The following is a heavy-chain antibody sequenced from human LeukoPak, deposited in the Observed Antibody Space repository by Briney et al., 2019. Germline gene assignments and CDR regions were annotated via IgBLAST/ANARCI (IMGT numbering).Heavy chain of an antibody. V-gene: IGHV3-30-3*01. Sequence: GGSLRLSCAASGFTFSSYAMHWVRQAPGKGLEWVAVISYDGSNKYYADSVKGRFTISRDNSKNTLYLQMNSLRAEDTAVYYCAKDAQVYGLEYAFDIWGQGTMVTVSS. D-gene: IGHD5/OR15-5a*01. CDR1: GFTFSSYA. CDR2: ISYDGSNK. J-gene: IGHJ3*02. CDR3: AKDAQVYGLEYAFDI.